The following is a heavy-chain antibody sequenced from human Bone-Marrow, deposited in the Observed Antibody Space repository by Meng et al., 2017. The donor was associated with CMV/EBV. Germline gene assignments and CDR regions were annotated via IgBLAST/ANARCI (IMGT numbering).Heavy chain of an antibody. V-gene: IGHV4-59*01. J-gene: IGHJ4*02. CDR2: IYYSGTA. CDR1: VGSINNYF. Sequence: SETLSLTCIVSVGSINNYFWTWIRQPPGRGLEWIGYIYYSGTANYNPSLKSRVTMSVDTSRNQFSLKVNSVTAADTAVYYCARGQNTILGPVIMPDYWGQGTLVTVSS. CDR3: ARGQNTILGPVIMPDY. D-gene: IGHD3-3*01.